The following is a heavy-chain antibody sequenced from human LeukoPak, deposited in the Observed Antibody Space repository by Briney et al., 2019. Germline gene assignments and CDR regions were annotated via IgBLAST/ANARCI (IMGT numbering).Heavy chain of an antibody. Sequence: GGSLRLSCAASGFTFSSYWMSWVRQAPGRGLEWVANIKQDGSETYYVDSLKGRFTISRDNTNKSLYLQMNSLRAEDTAVYYCTTGIAAAGTDYWGQGTLVTVSS. D-gene: IGHD6-13*01. CDR2: IKQDGSET. CDR3: TTGIAAAGTDY. J-gene: IGHJ4*02. CDR1: GFTFSSYW. V-gene: IGHV3-7*04.